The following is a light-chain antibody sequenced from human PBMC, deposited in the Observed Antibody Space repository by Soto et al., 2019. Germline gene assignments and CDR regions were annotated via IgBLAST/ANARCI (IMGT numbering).Light chain of an antibody. CDR1: QSVSSY. J-gene: IGKJ3*01. CDR2: DAS. V-gene: IGKV3-20*01. CDR3: QQYGTSLFS. Sequence: EIVLTQSPATLSLSPGEIATLSCRASQSVSSYLAWYQQKPGQAPRLLIYDASNRATGIPDRFSGSGSGTDFTLTISRLEPEDFAVYYCQQYGTSLFSFGPGTKVDIK.